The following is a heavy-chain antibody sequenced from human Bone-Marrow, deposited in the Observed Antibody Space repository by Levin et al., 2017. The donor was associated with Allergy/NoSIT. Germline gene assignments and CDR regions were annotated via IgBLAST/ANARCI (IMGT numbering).Heavy chain of an antibody. Sequence: GESLKISCKASGYTFTSYYMHWVRQAPGQGLEWMGIINPSGGSTSYAQKFQGRVTMTRDTSTSTVYMELSSLRSEDTAVYYCARASVGGLNFDYWGQGTLVTVSS. CDR2: INPSGGST. CDR3: ARASVGGLNFDY. V-gene: IGHV1-46*01. CDR1: GYTFTSYY. J-gene: IGHJ4*02.